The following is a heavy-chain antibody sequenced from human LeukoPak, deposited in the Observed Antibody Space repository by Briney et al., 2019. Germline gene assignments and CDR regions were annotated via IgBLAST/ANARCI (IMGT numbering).Heavy chain of an antibody. CDR1: GFIFSSYW. D-gene: IGHD3-22*01. CDR3: ARDINYYDSSGYYKDY. CDR2: INSDGSST. J-gene: IGHJ4*02. Sequence: GGSLRLSCAASGFIFSSYWMHWVRQAPGKGVVWVSRINSDGSSTSYADSVKGRFTVSRDNAKNTLYLQMNSLRAEDTAVYYCARDINYYDSSGYYKDYWGQGTLVTVSS. V-gene: IGHV3-74*01.